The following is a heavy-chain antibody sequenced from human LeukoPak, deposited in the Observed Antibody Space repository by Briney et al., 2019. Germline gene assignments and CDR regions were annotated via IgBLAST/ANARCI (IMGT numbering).Heavy chain of an antibody. J-gene: IGHJ6*03. CDR1: GYNFTDYW. CDR2: VHPDDSDV. CDR3: VRQAYYYMDV. Sequence: GESLKIPCKGSGYNFTDYWIGWVRQMPGKGLEWMGVVHPDDSDVRYSPSFQGQVTISADKSLTTAYLQWTTLKPSDTATYYCVRQAYYYMDVWGSGTTVTVSS. V-gene: IGHV5-51*01.